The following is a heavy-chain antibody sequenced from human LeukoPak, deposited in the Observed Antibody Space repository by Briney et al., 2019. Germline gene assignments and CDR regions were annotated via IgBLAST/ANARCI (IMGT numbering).Heavy chain of an antibody. J-gene: IGHJ4*02. CDR1: GFTFRRFG. CDR2: LSYDGSDK. Sequence: GRSLRLSCAASGFTFRRFGMHWVRQAPGKGLEWVAVLSYDGSDKYYGGSVKGRFIISRDNSKNTLYLQMNSLRAEDTAIYFCAKSAGEFGDYEEVESLDYWGQGTLVTVSS. V-gene: IGHV3-30*18. D-gene: IGHD4-17*01. CDR3: AKSAGEFGDYEEVESLDY.